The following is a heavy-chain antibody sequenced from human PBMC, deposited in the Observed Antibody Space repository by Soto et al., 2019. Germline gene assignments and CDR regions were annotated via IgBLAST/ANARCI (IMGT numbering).Heavy chain of an antibody. J-gene: IGHJ6*02. Sequence: QVQLVESGGGVVQPGRSLRLSCAASGFTFSSYGMHWVRQAPGKGLEWVAVISYDGSNKYYADSVKGRFTISRDNSKNPLYLQMNSLRAEDTAVYYCAKGLIAARGAGYYYYGMDVWGQGTTVTVSS. CDR3: AKGLIAARGAGYYYYGMDV. CDR2: ISYDGSNK. V-gene: IGHV3-30*18. CDR1: GFTFSSYG. D-gene: IGHD6-6*01.